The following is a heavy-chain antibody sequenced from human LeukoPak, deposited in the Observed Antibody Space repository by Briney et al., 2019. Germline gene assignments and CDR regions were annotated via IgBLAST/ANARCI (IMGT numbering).Heavy chain of an antibody. CDR3: AKDRKSGWFGEFGN. J-gene: IGHJ4*02. D-gene: IGHD3-10*01. V-gene: IGHV6-1*01. CDR1: GDSVSSDSAA. Sequence: SQTLSLTCAISGDSVSSDSAAWNWIRQSPSRGLEWLGRTYYSSKWYKDYAVSVKSRITLNPDTSKNQFSLKLSSVTAADTAVYYCAKDRKSGWFGEFGNWGQGTLVMVSS. CDR2: TYYSSKWYK.